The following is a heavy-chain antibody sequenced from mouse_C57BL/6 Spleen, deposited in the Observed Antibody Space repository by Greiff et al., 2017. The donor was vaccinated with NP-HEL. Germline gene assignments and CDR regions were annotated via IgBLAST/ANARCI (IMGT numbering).Heavy chain of an antibody. CDR3: ARGSFFH. J-gene: IGHJ2*01. Sequence: VQLQQPGAELVKPGASVKLSCKASGYTFTSYWMQWVKQRPGQGLEWIGEIDPSDSYTNYNQKFKGKATLTVDTSSSTAYMQLSSLTSEDPAVYYCARGSFFHWGQGTTLTVSS. V-gene: IGHV1-50*01. CDR2: IDPSDSYT. CDR1: GYTFTSYW.